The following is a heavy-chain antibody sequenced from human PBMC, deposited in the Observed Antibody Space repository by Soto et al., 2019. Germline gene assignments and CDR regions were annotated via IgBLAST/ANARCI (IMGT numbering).Heavy chain of an antibody. CDR3: ARFSGGSWDTLDY. J-gene: IGHJ4*02. V-gene: IGHV1-3*01. CDR1: GYTFTSYA. D-gene: IGHD2-15*01. Sequence: QVQLVQSGAEVKKPGASVKVSCKASGYTFTSYAMHWVRQAPGQRLEWMGWINAGNGNTKYSQKFQGRVTITRDTSASTAYMELSSLRSEDMAVYYCARFSGGSWDTLDYWGQGTLVTVSS. CDR2: INAGNGNT.